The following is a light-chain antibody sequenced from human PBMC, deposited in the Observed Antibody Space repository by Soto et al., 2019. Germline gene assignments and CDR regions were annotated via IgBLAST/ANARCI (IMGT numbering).Light chain of an antibody. Sequence: QSVLTQPPSASGTPGQRVTISCSGSSSNIGTYSVSWYQQFPGTAPRLLIYSDNQRPSGVPDRFSASKSGASASLAISGLQSDDEADFYCAAWDDSLNGCVFGTGTKVTVL. CDR3: AAWDDSLNGCV. J-gene: IGLJ1*01. CDR2: SDN. CDR1: SSNIGTYS. V-gene: IGLV1-44*01.